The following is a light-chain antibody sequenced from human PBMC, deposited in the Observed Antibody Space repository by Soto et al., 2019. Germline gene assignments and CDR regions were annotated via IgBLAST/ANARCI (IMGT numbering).Light chain of an antibody. CDR2: EVS. CDR3: SSYTSGSTLV. Sequence: QSVLTQPASVSGSPGQSITISCTGTSSDVGGYNYVSWYQQHPGKAPKLMIYEVSNRPSGVSNRFSGSKSGNTASLTISGLQAEDEADYYFSSYTSGSTLVFGTGTKLTVL. V-gene: IGLV2-14*01. J-gene: IGLJ1*01. CDR1: SSDVGGYNY.